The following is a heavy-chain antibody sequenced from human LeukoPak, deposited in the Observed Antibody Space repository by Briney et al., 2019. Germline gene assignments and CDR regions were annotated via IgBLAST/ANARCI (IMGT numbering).Heavy chain of an antibody. D-gene: IGHD6-19*01. CDR1: GGTISSYY. J-gene: IGHJ4*02. Sequence: SETLSLTCTVSGGTISSYYWNWIRQPPGKGPEWIGYIHYSGSTKYNPSLKSRVTISVDTSKNQFSLKLSSVTAADTAVYYCARWYSSGWAFDYWGQGTPVTVS. CDR2: IHYSGST. CDR3: ARWYSSGWAFDY. V-gene: IGHV4-59*08.